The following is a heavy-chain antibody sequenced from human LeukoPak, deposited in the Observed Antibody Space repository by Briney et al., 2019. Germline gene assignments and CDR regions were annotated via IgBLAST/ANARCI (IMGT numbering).Heavy chain of an antibody. J-gene: IGHJ4*02. CDR3: VRGYTPDY. Sequence: GGSLRLSCVASGFIFSDLEMHWVRQAPGKGLEWISFISETGSTIYYADSVTGRFTFSRDNAKNSLYLQMDSLRDEDTALYYCVRGYTPDYWGQGALVTVSS. CDR1: GFIFSDLE. CDR2: ISETGSTI. V-gene: IGHV3-48*03. D-gene: IGHD5-18*01.